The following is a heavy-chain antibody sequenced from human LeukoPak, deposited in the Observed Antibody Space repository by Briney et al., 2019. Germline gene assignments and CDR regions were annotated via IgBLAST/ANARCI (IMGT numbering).Heavy chain of an antibody. J-gene: IGHJ4*02. D-gene: IGHD3-10*01. Sequence: SETLSITCAVYGGSFNGYYWSWIRQPRGKGLEWIGEINHSGSTNYNQSLKSRVTISVDTSKNQFSLKLSSVTAADTAVYYCARLRSDLRLVRGPLDFDYWGQGTLVTVSS. CDR3: ARLRSDLRLVRGPLDFDY. CDR1: GGSFNGYY. CDR2: INHSGST. V-gene: IGHV4-34*01.